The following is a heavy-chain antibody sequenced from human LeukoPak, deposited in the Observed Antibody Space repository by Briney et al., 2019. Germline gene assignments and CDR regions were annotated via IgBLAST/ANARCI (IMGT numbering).Heavy chain of an antibody. CDR2: INSDGSSK. D-gene: IGHD3-10*01. CDR3: ARDPRRFDFDD. CDR1: GFTFSSYW. J-gene: IGHJ4*02. V-gene: IGHV3-74*01. Sequence: GGSLRLSCAASGFTFSSYWMHWVRHAPGKGLVWVSRINSDGSSKSYADSVKGRFTISRDNAKNTLYLQMNSLRAEDAAVHYCARDPRRFDFDDWGQGTLVTVSS.